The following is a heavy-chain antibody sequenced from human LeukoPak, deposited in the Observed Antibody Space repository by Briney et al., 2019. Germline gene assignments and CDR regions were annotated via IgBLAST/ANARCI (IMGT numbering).Heavy chain of an antibody. CDR2: IYYTGGT. V-gene: IGHV4-39*07. CDR1: GDSITSSSYY. CDR3: ARESVLMVYARGYYFDY. D-gene: IGHD2-8*01. Sequence: SETLSLTCSVSGDSITSSSYYWGWIRQPPEKGLEWIGSIYYTGGTHYSPSLKSRVTMSVDTSKNQFSLKLSSVTAADTAVHYCARESVLMVYARGYYFDYWGQGTLVTVSS. J-gene: IGHJ4*02.